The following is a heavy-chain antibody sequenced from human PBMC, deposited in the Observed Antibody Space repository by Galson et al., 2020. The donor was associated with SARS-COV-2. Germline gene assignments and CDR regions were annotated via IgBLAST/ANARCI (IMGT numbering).Heavy chain of an antibody. CDR2: INHSGST. CDR1: GGSFSDFY. J-gene: IGHJ6*03. D-gene: IGHD3-10*01. CDR3: ARSRQDFTMVLVAITGDYYYMDV. Sequence: SETLSLTCAVSGGSFSDFYWSWIRQPPGKGLEWVGEINHSGSTNYNPSLKSRVTISLDTSRDQFSLKLTSVTAADTAVYYCARSRQDFTMVLVAITGDYYYMDVWGEGTTVTISS. V-gene: IGHV4-34*01.